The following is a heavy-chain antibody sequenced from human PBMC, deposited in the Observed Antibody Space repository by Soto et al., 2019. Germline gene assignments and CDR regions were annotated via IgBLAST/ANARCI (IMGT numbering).Heavy chain of an antibody. CDR2: ISTDLRAL. CDR3: TRDGRRGYDMDV. V-gene: IGHV3-48*02. CDR1: GFTISTYH. J-gene: IGHJ6*02. Sequence: GGSLRLSCAASGFTISTYHLNWVRQAPGKGLEWVSYISTDLRALYYADSVRGRFTISRDNAKNSLYLQMTSLRDEDTGVYYCTRDGRRGYDMDVWGQGTTVTVS. D-gene: IGHD1-26*01.